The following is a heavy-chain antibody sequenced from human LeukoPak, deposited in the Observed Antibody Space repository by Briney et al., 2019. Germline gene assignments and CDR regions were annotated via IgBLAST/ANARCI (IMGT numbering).Heavy chain of an antibody. CDR1: GGSISSGGYY. CDR3: ARVSGSYYYYYYMDV. V-gene: IGHV4-31*03. J-gene: IGHJ6*03. D-gene: IGHD3-10*01. CDR2: IYYSGST. Sequence: SETLSLTCTVSGGSISSGGYYWSWIRQHPGKGLEWIGYIYYSGSTYYNPSLKSRVTISVDTSKNQFSLKLSSVTAADTAVYYCARVSGSYYYYYYMDVWGKGTTVTVSS.